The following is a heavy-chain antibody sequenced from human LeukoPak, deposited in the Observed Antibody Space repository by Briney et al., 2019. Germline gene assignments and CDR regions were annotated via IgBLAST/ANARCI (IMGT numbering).Heavy chain of an antibody. V-gene: IGHV1-69*04. D-gene: IGHD5-18*01. CDR1: GGTFSSYA. Sequence: EASVKVSCKASGGTFSSYAISWVRQAPEQGLEWMGRIIPILGIANYAQKFQGRVTITADKSTSTAYMELSSLRSEDTAVYYCARDSGCSYGLNWGQGTLVTVSS. CDR3: ARDSGCSYGLN. J-gene: IGHJ4*02. CDR2: IIPILGIA.